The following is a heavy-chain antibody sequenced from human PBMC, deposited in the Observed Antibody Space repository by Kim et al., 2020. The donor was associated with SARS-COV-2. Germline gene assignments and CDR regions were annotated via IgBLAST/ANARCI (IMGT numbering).Heavy chain of an antibody. CDR2: INAGNGNT. CDR3: ARVLVLLWFGELSPPFDY. J-gene: IGHJ4*02. CDR1: GYTFTSYA. V-gene: IGHV1-3*01. D-gene: IGHD3-10*01. Sequence: ASVKVSCKASGYTFTSYAMHWVRQAPGQRLEWMGWINAGNGNTKYSQKFQGRVTITRDTSASTAYMELSSLRSEDTAVYYCARVLVLLWFGELSPPFDYWGQGTLVTVSS.